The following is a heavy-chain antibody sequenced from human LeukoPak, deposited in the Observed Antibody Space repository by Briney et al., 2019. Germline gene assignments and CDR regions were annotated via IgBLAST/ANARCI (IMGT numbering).Heavy chain of an antibody. CDR1: GYTFTSYG. V-gene: IGHV1-18*01. CDR2: ISAYNGNT. J-gene: IGHJ5*02. CDR3: ARAHVDTAMVTWFDP. D-gene: IGHD5-18*01. Sequence: ASVKVSCKASGYTFTSYGISWVRQAPGQGLEWMGWISAYNGNTNYAQKLQGRVTMTTDTSTSAAYMELRSLRSDDTAVYYCARAHVDTAMVTWFDPWGQGTLVTVSS.